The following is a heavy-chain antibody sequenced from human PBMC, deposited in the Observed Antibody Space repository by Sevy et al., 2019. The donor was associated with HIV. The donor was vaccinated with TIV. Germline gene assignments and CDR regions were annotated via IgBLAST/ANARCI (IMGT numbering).Heavy chain of an antibody. CDR2: INVNSGGT. CDR3: VRDDRDGYFEY. J-gene: IGHJ4*02. V-gene: IGHV1-2*02. Sequence: ASVKVSCKASGYTFSDYYMHWVRQAPGQGLEWMGWINVNSGGTNYARDFRGRVTMARDTSISTAYMELSRLKSDDTAVYYCVRDDRDGYFEYWGQGTLVTVSS. CDR1: GYTFSDYY.